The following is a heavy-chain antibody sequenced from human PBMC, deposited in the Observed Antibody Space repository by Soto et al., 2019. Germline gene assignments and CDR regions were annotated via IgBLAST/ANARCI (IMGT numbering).Heavy chain of an antibody. CDR1: GGSISSYY. Sequence: PSETLSLTCTVSGGSISSYYWSWIRQPPGKGLEWIGYVYYSGSTNYNPSLKSRVTISVDTSKNQFSLKLSSVTAADTAVYYCARHTDFWSGYVGEYNWFDPWGQGSLVTVSS. J-gene: IGHJ5*02. CDR3: ARHTDFWSGYVGEYNWFDP. CDR2: VYYSGST. V-gene: IGHV4-59*08. D-gene: IGHD3-3*01.